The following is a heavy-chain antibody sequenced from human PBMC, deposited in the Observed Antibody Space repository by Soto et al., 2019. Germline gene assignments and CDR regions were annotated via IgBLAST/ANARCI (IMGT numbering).Heavy chain of an antibody. CDR2: IYPDDSET. CDR3: ARQWNDHGFGYGMDL. CDR1: GYTFTSYW. V-gene: IGHV5-51*01. D-gene: IGHD4-17*01. J-gene: IGHJ6*02. Sequence: PGEALKISCKGSGYTFTSYWIAWVRQMPGKGLEWMGIIYPDDSETRYSPSFVGQVTISADEATAYLHWNSLKASDSGLYYCARQWNDHGFGYGMDLWGQGTMVTAP.